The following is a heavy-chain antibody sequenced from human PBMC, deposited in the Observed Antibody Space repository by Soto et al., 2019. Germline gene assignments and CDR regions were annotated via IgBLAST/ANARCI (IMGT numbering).Heavy chain of an antibody. CDR1: GGSFIGYY. D-gene: IGHD3-3*01. Sequence: SETLSLTCAVYGGSFIGYYWSGMRQPPGKGLVGVGEINHSGSTNYNPSLKSRVTISVDTSKNQFSLKLSSVTAADTAVYYCARGRLTYYDFWSGFSSNVYYYYGMDVWGQGTTVTAP. CDR3: ARGRLTYYDFWSGFSSNVYYYYGMDV. CDR2: INHSGST. V-gene: IGHV4-34*01. J-gene: IGHJ6*02.